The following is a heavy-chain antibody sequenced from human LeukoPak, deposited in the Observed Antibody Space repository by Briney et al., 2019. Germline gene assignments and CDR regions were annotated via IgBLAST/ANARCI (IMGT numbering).Heavy chain of an antibody. CDR2: ISNGGSI. CDR3: ARDFSYGSGFDY. D-gene: IGHD5-18*01. V-gene: IGHV3-64*01. Sequence: GGSLRLSCSASGFSISSYALHWVRQAPGKGLQYVSGISNGGSIDYENSVKGRFTISRDNSKNTLYLQMGSLRPEDMAVYYCARDFSYGSGFDYWGQGILVTVSS. CDR1: GFSISSYA. J-gene: IGHJ4*02.